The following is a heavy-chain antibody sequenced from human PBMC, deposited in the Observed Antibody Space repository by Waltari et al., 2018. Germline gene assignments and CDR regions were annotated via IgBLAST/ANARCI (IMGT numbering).Heavy chain of an antibody. CDR2: IDKSGITI. Sequence: QVQVVESGGGLVKPGGSLRLSCVASGFTFTDYYMGWIRQAPGKGLEWVSFIDKSGITIFYADSVKGRFTVSRDNAKNSLYLQMNTLSPDDTAVYYCARDPHQAGDYWGQGTLVTVSS. CDR3: ARDPHQAGDY. J-gene: IGHJ4*02. D-gene: IGHD2-2*01. CDR1: GFTFTDYY. V-gene: IGHV3-11*01.